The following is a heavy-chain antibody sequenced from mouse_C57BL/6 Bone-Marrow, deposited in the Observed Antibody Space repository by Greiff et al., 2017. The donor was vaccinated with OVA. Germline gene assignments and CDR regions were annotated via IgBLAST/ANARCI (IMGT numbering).Heavy chain of an antibody. Sequence: VHVKQSGAELVRPGASVKLSCTASGFNIKDDYMHWVKQRPEQGLEWIGWIDPENGDTEYASKFQGKATITADTSSNTAYLQLSSLTSEDTAVYYCTYSNFDYWGQGTTLTVSS. D-gene: IGHD2-5*01. CDR2: IDPENGDT. CDR1: GFNIKDDY. V-gene: IGHV14-4*01. J-gene: IGHJ2*01. CDR3: TYSNFDY.